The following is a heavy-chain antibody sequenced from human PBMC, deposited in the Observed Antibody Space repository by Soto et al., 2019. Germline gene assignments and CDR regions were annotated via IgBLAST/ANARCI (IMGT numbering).Heavy chain of an antibody. D-gene: IGHD5-12*01. Sequence: QVQLVQSGAEVKKPGASVKVSCKASGYTFTSYDINWVRQATGQGLEWMGWLNPNSGNTGYAQKFQGRVTMTRNTSISTAYMELSSLRSEDTAVYYCARGPRRFNRGYSGYDDGVGVWGQGTLVTVSS. CDR2: LNPNSGNT. J-gene: IGHJ4*02. CDR3: ARGPRRFNRGYSGYDDGVGV. CDR1: GYTFTSYD. V-gene: IGHV1-8*01.